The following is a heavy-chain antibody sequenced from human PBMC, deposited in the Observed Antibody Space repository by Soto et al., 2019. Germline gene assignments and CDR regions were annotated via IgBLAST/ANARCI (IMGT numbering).Heavy chain of an antibody. CDR2: ISGSGGTT. J-gene: IGHJ4*02. CDR1: GITFSNYA. V-gene: IGHV3-23*01. D-gene: IGHD3-3*01. Sequence: EVQLLESGGGLVQSGGSLRLSCAASGITFSNYAMSWVRQAPGKGLEWVSAISGSGGTTYHADSVKGRFTISRDNSKSTMYLQMNSLRAEDTAVYYCAKGVPYDFWSGYSSWGQGTLVNVSS. CDR3: AKGVPYDFWSGYSS.